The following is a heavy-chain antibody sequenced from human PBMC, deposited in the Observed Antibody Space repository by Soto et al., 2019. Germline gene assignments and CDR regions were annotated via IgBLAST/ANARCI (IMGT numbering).Heavy chain of an antibody. CDR3: ARDVYDSSGYYYGPWFDP. Sequence: PSETLSLTCTVSGGSISSGGYYWSWIRQHPGKGLEWIGYIYYSGSTYYNPSLKSRVTTSVDTSKNQFSLKLSSVTAADTAVYYCARDVYDSSGYYYGPWFDPWGQGTLVTVSS. D-gene: IGHD3-22*01. CDR2: IYYSGST. CDR1: GGSISSGGYY. J-gene: IGHJ5*02. V-gene: IGHV4-31*03.